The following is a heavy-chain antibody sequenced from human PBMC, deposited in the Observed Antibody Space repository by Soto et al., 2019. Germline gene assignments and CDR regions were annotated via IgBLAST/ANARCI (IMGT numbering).Heavy chain of an antibody. J-gene: IGHJ4*02. CDR3: AKTIRGTPWDCFDS. Sequence: GGSLRLSCAASRFTFINYAINWVRQAPWKGLEWVSAIDSDGKTYYADSVKGRFTISRDNSKNTLFLQMNSLRADDTAVYYCAKTIRGTPWDCFDSWGQGTLVTVS. CDR2: IDSDGKT. D-gene: IGHD1-20*01. CDR1: RFTFINYA. V-gene: IGHV3-23*01.